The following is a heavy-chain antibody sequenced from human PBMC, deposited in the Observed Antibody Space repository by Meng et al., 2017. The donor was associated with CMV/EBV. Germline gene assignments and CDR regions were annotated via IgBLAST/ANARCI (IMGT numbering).Heavy chain of an antibody. V-gene: IGHV1-2*02. J-gene: IGHJ6*02. CDR2: INPNSGGT. CDR1: GYTFTGYY. CDR3: AREEYCSSTSCSPQFGYYYYYGMDV. Sequence: ASVKVSCKASGYTFTGYYMHWVRQAPGQGLEWMGWINPNSGGTNYAQKFQGRVTMTRDMSISTAYMELSRLRSDDTAVYYCAREEYCSSTSCSPQFGYYYYYGMDVWGQGTTVTVSS. D-gene: IGHD2-2*01.